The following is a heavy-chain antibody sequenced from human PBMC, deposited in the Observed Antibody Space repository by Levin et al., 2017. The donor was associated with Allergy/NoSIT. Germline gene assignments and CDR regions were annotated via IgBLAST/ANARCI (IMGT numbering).Heavy chain of an antibody. CDR1: GGSVSSGSYY. V-gene: IGHV4-61*01. Sequence: ASETLSLTCTVSGGSVSSGSYYWSWIRQPPGKGLEWIGYIYYSGSTNYNPSLKSRVTISVDTSKNQFSLKLSSVTAADTAVYYCARDFRNYDILTGYINYFDYWGQGTLVTVSS. J-gene: IGHJ4*02. D-gene: IGHD3-9*01. CDR2: IYYSGST. CDR3: ARDFRNYDILTGYINYFDY.